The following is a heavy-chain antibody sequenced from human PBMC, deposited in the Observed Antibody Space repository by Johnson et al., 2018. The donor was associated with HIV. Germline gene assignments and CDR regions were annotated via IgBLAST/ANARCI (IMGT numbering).Heavy chain of an antibody. D-gene: IGHD2-8*02. J-gene: IGHJ3*01. Sequence: VQLVESGGGVVRPGGSLRLSCAASGFTFDDYGMSWVRQAPGKGLEWVSGINWNGGRTVYADSVKGRFIISRDNAKKSLYLQMNSLGAEDTALYYCARRIPHCTGDVCLDTFHFWGQGTMVTVYS. CDR3: ARRIPHCTGDVCLDTFHF. CDR2: INWNGGRT. CDR1: GFTFDDYG. V-gene: IGHV3-20*04.